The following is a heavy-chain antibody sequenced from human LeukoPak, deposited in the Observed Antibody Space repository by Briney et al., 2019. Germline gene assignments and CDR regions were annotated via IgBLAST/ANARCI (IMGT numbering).Heavy chain of an antibody. CDR1: GFTFSSYE. CDR2: ISSSGSTI. Sequence: GGSLRLSCAASGFTFSSYEMNWVRQAPGKGLEWVSYISSSGSTIYYADSVKGRFTISRDNAKNSLYLQMNSLRAEDTAVYYCARDEAVAGSDYWGQGTLATVSS. J-gene: IGHJ4*02. D-gene: IGHD6-19*01. V-gene: IGHV3-48*03. CDR3: ARDEAVAGSDY.